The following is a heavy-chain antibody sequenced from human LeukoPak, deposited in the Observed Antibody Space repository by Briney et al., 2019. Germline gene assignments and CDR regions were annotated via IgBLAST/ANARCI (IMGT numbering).Heavy chain of an antibody. V-gene: IGHV1-69*06. CDR1: GYTFTSYG. D-gene: IGHD3-22*01. CDR2: IIPIFGTA. Sequence: SVKVSCKASGYTFTSYGISWGRQAPGQGLEWMGGIIPIFGTANYAQKFQGRVTITADKSTTTAYMELSSLRSEDTAVYYCARDTDMIVVIKPFDYWGQGTLVSASS. CDR3: ARDTDMIVVIKPFDY. J-gene: IGHJ4*02.